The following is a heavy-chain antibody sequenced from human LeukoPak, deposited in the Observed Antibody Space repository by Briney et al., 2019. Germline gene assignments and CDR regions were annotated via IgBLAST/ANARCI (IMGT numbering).Heavy chain of an antibody. V-gene: IGHV1-69*05. CDR3: AVGVGATRLFDY. Sequence: GASVKVSCKASGGTFSSYAISWVRQAPGQGLEWMGGIIPIFGTANYAQKFQGRVAITTDESTSTAYMKLSSLRSEDTAVYYCAVGVGATRLFDYWGQGTLVTVSS. CDR1: GGTFSSYA. CDR2: IIPIFGTA. J-gene: IGHJ4*02. D-gene: IGHD1-26*01.